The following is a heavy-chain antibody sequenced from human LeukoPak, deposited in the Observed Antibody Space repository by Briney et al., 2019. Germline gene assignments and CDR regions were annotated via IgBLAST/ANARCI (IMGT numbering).Heavy chain of an antibody. D-gene: IGHD6-13*01. CDR1: EDTFSRYG. CDR3: ARGRAAAGDFDY. CDR2: ISAYNGNT. V-gene: IGHV1-18*01. J-gene: IGHJ4*02. Sequence: ASVKVSCKASEDTFSRYGFTWVRQAPGQGLEWMGWISAYNGNTNYAQKLQGRVTMTTDTSTSTAYMELRSLRSDDTAVYYCARGRAAAGDFDYWGQGTLVTVSS.